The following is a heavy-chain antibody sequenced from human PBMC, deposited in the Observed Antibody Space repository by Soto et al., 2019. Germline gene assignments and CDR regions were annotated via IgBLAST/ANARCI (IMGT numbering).Heavy chain of an antibody. D-gene: IGHD6-19*01. CDR3: ARDTIGWYNFDY. CDR2: ISSSSSTI. V-gene: IGHV3-48*02. Sequence: EVQLVESGGGLVQPGGSLRLSCATSRFTFSSHSMNWVRQAPGKGLEWVSYISSSSSTIYYADSVKGRFTISRDNARNSLYLQMNSLRDEDTAVYYCARDTIGWYNFDYWGQGSLVTVPS. CDR1: RFTFSSHS. J-gene: IGHJ4*02.